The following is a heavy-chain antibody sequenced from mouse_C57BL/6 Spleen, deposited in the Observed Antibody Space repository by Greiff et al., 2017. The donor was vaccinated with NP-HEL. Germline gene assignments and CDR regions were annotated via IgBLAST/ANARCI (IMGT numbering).Heavy chain of an antibody. J-gene: IGHJ4*01. Sequence: QVQLQQPGAELVKPGASVKLSCKASGYTFTSYWMQWVNQRPGQGLEWIGEIDPSDSYTNYNQKFKGKATLTVDTSSSTAYMQLSSLTSEDSAVFYCARPHMDYWGQGTSVTVSS. CDR2: IDPSDSYT. V-gene: IGHV1-50*01. CDR3: ARPHMDY. CDR1: GYTFTSYW.